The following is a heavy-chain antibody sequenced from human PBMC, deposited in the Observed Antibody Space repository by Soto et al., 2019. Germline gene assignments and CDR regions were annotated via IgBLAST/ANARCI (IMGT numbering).Heavy chain of an antibody. V-gene: IGHV4-30-2*01. CDR1: GGSISSGGYS. CDR2: IYHSGST. Sequence: SETLSLTCAVSGGSISSGGYSWSWIRQPPGKGLEWIGYIYHSGSTYYNPSLKSRVTISVDRSKNQFSLKLSSVTAADTAVYYCARGYCSGGSCYLFDYWGQGTLVTVS. D-gene: IGHD2-15*01. J-gene: IGHJ4*02. CDR3: ARGYCSGGSCYLFDY.